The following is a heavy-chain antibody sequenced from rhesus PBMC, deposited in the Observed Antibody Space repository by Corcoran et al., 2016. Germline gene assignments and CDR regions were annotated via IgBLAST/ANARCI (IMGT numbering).Heavy chain of an antibody. Sequence: QVQLQESGPGLVKPSETLSLTCAVSGGSLSSGYAYWSWIRQPHGKGLEWIGYITYSGSTSYNPSLKSRVTISRDTSKNQFSLKLSSVTAADTAVYYCASSRAYSWNNRAFDFWGQEVVVTVSS. D-gene: IGHD1-20*01. J-gene: IGHJ6*01. CDR1: GGSLSSGYAY. V-gene: IGHV4-122*02. CDR3: ASSRAYSWNNRAFDF. CDR2: ITYSGST.